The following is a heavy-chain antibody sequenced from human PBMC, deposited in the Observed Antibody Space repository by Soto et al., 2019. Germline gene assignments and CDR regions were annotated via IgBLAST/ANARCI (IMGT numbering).Heavy chain of an antibody. Sequence: QVQLQESGPGLVKPSQTLSLTCTVSGGSISSGSYSWNWIRQHPGKGLEWIGYISYSGSTYYNPSLKSRLTVSVAPSENQFSLMLSAVTAADTAMYYCARASLVGRTSPYANWFDPWGQGTLVTVSS. CDR2: ISYSGST. V-gene: IGHV4-31*03. CDR3: ARASLVGRTSPYANWFDP. D-gene: IGHD2-8*02. J-gene: IGHJ5*02. CDR1: GGSISSGSYS.